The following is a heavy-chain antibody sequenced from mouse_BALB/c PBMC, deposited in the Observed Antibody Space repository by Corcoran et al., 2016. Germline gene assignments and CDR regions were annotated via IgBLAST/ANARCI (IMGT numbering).Heavy chain of an antibody. J-gene: IGHJ2*01. Sequence: QVQLQQSGAELARPGASVKLSCKASGYTFTDYYINWVKQRTGQGIEWIGEIYPGSGNTYYNEKFKGKATLTADKSSSTAYMQLSSLTSEDSAVYFCATTVVDYWGQGTTLTVSS. CDR1: GYTFTDYY. D-gene: IGHD1-1*01. CDR2: IYPGSGNT. CDR3: ATTVVDY. V-gene: IGHV1-77*01.